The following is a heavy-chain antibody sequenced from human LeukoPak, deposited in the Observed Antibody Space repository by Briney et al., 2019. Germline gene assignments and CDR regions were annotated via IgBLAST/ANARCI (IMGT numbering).Heavy chain of an antibody. J-gene: IGHJ4*02. CDR2: ISAYNGNT. V-gene: IGHV1-18*01. CDR1: GYTFTSYG. CDR3: ARCKMGTSCYYFDY. D-gene: IGHD2-2*01. Sequence: ASVKASCKASGYTFTSYGISWVRQAPGQGLEWMGWISAYNGNTNYAQKLQGRVTMTTDTSTSTAYMELRSLRSDDTAVYYCARCKMGTSCYYFDYWGQGTLVTVSS.